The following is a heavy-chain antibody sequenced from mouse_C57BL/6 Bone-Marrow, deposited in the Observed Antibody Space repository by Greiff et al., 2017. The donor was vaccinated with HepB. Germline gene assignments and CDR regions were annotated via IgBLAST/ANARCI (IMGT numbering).Heavy chain of an antibody. CDR1: GYSFTGYY. CDR2: INPSTGGT. D-gene: IGHD2-3*01. V-gene: IGHV1-42*01. Sequence: VQLQQSGPELVKPGASVKISCKASGYSFTGYYMNWVKQSPEKSLEWIGEINPSTGGTTYNQKFKAKATLTVDKSSSTAYMQLKSLTSEDSAFYYCARKEDGYYEESLFAYWGQGTLVTVSA. J-gene: IGHJ3*01. CDR3: ARKEDGYYEESLFAY.